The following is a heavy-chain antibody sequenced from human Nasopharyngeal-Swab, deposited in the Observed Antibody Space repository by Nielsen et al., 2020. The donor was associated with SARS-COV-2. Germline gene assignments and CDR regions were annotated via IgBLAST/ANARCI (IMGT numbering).Heavy chain of an antibody. V-gene: IGHV3-21*01. CDR2: ISSSSNYI. Sequence: GGSLRLSCVTSGFTFNMYSMHWVRQAPGKGLDWVSSISSSSNYIYYGASVKGRFTISRDNTQKSLYLEMNSLRVEDTAAYYCARLGTESYHYYSLDVWGQGTTVTVSS. J-gene: IGHJ6*02. CDR3: ARLGTESYHYYSLDV. D-gene: IGHD1-1*01. CDR1: GFTFNMYS.